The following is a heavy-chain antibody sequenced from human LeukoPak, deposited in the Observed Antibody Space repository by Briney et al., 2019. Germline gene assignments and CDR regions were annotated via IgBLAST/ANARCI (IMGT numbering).Heavy chain of an antibody. J-gene: IGHJ5*02. CDR3: ARRHNYGDSGWLDP. D-gene: IGHD4-17*01. Sequence: PSETLSLTCTVSGGSISSSSYYWGWIRQPPGKGLEWIGSIYYSGSTNYNPSLKSRVTISVDTSKNQFSLKLSSVTAADAAVYYCARRHNYGDSGWLDPWGQGTLVTVSS. CDR2: IYYSGST. V-gene: IGHV4-39*01. CDR1: GGSISSSSYY.